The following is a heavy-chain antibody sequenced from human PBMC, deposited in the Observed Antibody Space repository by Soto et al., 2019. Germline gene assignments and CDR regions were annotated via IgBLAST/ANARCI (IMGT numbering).Heavy chain of an antibody. CDR2: IYYRGST. Sequence: QLQLQESGPGLVKPSETLSLTCTVSGGSITSSSLYWAWIRQPPGKGLEWIGSIYYRGSTFYNTSLKSRVTISLDTSKNQCSLKLTSVTAADTAVYYCAAPLATVSSADYWGQGILVTVSS. CDR3: AAPLATVSSADY. V-gene: IGHV4-39*01. J-gene: IGHJ4*02. D-gene: IGHD6-6*01. CDR1: GGSITSSSLY.